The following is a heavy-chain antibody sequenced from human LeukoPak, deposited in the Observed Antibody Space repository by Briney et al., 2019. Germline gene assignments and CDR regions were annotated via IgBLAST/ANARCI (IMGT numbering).Heavy chain of an antibody. CDR3: ARDPAFRGAQMEY. Sequence: ASVNVSCKASVYTLTSYGFSWGRQGPGQGLEWRGWISGYNGNTNYAQHLQRRVTMTIDTSTSTAYMELRSLRSDDTAVYYCARDPAFRGAQMEYWGQGTLVTVSS. J-gene: IGHJ4*02. CDR1: VYTLTSYG. CDR2: ISGYNGNT. D-gene: IGHD3-10*01. V-gene: IGHV1-18*01.